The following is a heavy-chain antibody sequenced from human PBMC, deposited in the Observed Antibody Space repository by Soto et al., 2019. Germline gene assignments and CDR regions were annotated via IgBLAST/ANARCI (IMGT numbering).Heavy chain of an antibody. V-gene: IGHV3-48*02. Sequence: EVQLVESGGGLVQPGGSLRLSCAASGFTFSSYSMNWVRQAPGKGLEWGSYISSSSSTIYYADSVKGRFTISRDNAKNSLYRQMNSLRDEDTAVYYCAREGGNLNWFDPWGQGTLVTVSS. CDR3: AREGGNLNWFDP. J-gene: IGHJ5*02. CDR2: ISSSSSTI. D-gene: IGHD1-26*01. CDR1: GFTFSSYS.